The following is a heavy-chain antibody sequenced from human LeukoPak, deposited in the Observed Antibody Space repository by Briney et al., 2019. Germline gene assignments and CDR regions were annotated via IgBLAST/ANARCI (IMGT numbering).Heavy chain of an antibody. CDR1: GFTFSSYA. J-gene: IGHJ3*02. CDR3: ARVPYYYDSSGPIQNAFDI. D-gene: IGHD3-22*01. Sequence: GGSLRLSCAASGFTFSSYATSWVRQAPGKGLEWVSYISSSSSTIYYADSVKGRFTISRDNAKNSLYLQMNSLRAEDTAVYYCARVPYYYDSSGPIQNAFDIWGQGTMVTVSS. CDR2: ISSSSSTI. V-gene: IGHV3-48*01.